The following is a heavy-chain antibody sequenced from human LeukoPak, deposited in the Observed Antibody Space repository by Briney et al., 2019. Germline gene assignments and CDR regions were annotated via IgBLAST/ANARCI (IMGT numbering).Heavy chain of an antibody. CDR3: ARDGEGQQYFDY. D-gene: IGHD3-10*01. J-gene: IGHJ4*02. CDR1: GFTFSSYA. CDR2: ISYDGSNK. V-gene: IGHV3-30*04. Sequence: GGSLRLSCAASGFTFSSYAMHWVRQAPGKGLEWVAVISYDGSNKYYADSVKGRFTISRDNSKNTLYLQMNSLRAEDTAVYYCARDGEGQQYFDYWGQGTLVTVSS.